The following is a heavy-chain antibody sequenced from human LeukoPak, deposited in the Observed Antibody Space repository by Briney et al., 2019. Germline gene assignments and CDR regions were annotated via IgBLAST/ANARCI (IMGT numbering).Heavy chain of an antibody. Sequence: GRTLRLSCAASGFTFSSYGMHWVRQAPGKGLEWVAVIWYDGSNKYYADSVKGRFTISRDNSKNTLYLQMNSLRAEDTAVYYCARGSSSSWSQFDYWGQGTLGTVSS. V-gene: IGHV3-33*01. D-gene: IGHD6-13*01. CDR1: GFTFSSYG. CDR2: IWYDGSNK. J-gene: IGHJ4*02. CDR3: ARGSSSSWSQFDY.